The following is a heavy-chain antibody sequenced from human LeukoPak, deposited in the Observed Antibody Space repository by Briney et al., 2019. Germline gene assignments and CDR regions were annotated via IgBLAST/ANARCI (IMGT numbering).Heavy chain of an antibody. J-gene: IGHJ4*02. CDR1: GGSISSGDYY. CDR2: IYYSGST. Sequence: SETLSLTCTVSGGSISSGDYYWSWIRQPPGKGLEWIGYIYYSGSTYYNPSLKSRVTISVDTSKNQFSLKLSSVTAADTVVYYCARANAGYSGYDSTFDYWGQGTLVTVSS. D-gene: IGHD5-12*01. V-gene: IGHV4-30-4*01. CDR3: ARANAGYSGYDSTFDY.